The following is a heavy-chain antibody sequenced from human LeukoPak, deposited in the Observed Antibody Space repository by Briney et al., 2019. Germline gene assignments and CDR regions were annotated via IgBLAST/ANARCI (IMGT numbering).Heavy chain of an antibody. CDR3: ARDYDDYGMDV. Sequence: PSETLSLTCTVSGGSISSYYWSWIRQPPGKGLEWIGHIYDSGSTNYNPSLKSRVTISVDRSKNQLSLRLRSVTAADTAEYYCARDYDDYGMDVWGQGTTVTVSS. CDR1: GGSISSYY. J-gene: IGHJ6*02. CDR2: IYDSGST. V-gene: IGHV4-59*01.